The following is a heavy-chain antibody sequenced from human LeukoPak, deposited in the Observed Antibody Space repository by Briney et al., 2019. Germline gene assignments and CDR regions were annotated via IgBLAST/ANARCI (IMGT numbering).Heavy chain of an antibody. Sequence: GGSLRPSCAASGFTVSSNYMSWVRQAPGKGLEWVSYISSSGSTIYYADSVKGRFTISRDNAKNSLYLQMNSLRAEDTAVYYCARSRILGTIAVAGKGLFWFDPWGQGTLVTVSS. J-gene: IGHJ5*02. CDR3: ARSRILGTIAVAGKGLFWFDP. CDR1: GFTVSSNY. V-gene: IGHV3-11*01. D-gene: IGHD6-19*01. CDR2: ISSSGSTI.